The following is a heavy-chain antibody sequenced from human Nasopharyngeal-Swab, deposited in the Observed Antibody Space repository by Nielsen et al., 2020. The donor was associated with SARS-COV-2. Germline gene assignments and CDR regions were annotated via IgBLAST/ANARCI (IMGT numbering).Heavy chain of an antibody. CDR1: GFTFSSYG. CDR2: ISSSSSYI. D-gene: IGHD6-13*01. Sequence: GESLKISCAASGFTFSSYGMHWVRQAPGKGLEWVSSISSSSSYIYYADSVKGRFTISRDNAKNSLYLQMNSLRAEDTAVYYCARATGYSSSQGDYWGQGTLVTVSS. CDR3: ARATGYSSSQGDY. J-gene: IGHJ4*02. V-gene: IGHV3-21*01.